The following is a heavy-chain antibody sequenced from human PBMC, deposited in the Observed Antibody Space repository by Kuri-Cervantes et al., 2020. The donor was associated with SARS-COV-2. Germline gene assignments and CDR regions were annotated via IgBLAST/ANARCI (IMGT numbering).Heavy chain of an antibody. CDR1: GFTFSSYG. CDR2: ISYDGSNK. J-gene: IGHJ6*03. CDR3: AKGIYGGKNYYYYMDV. Sequence: GESLKISCAASGFTFSSYGMHWVRQAPGKGLEWVAVISYDGSNKYYADSVKGRFTISRDNSKNTLYLQMNSLRAEDTAAYYRAKGIYGGKNYYYYMDVWGKGTTVTVSS. D-gene: IGHD4-23*01. V-gene: IGHV3-30*18.